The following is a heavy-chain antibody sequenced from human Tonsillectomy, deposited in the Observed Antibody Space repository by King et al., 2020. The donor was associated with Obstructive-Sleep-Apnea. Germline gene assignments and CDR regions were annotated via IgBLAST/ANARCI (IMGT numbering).Heavy chain of an antibody. CDR1: GCSISSSNYY. CDR2: LYYSGST. V-gene: IGHV4-39*07. Sequence: QLQESGPGLVKSSETQSLTCTVSGCSISSSNYYWGWIRQPPGKGLEWIGSLYYSGSTYYNPSLKSRITISVDTSKNQFSLKLRSVTAADTAVYYCARDRRQWLVFDYWGQGTLVTVSS. CDR3: ARDRRQWLVFDY. J-gene: IGHJ4*02. D-gene: IGHD6-19*01.